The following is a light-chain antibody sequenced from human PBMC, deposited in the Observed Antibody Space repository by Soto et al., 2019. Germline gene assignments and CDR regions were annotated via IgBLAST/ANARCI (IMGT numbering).Light chain of an antibody. J-gene: IGLJ2*01. CDR3: SSYTSSSNVV. V-gene: IGLV2-18*02. CDR1: SSDVGSYNR. Sequence: QSVLTQPPSVSGSPGQSVTISCTGTSSDVGSYNRVSWYQQPPGTAPKLMIYDVSNRPSGVPDRFSGSKSGNTASLTISGLQAEDAADYYCSSYTSSSNVVFGGGTKLTVL. CDR2: DVS.